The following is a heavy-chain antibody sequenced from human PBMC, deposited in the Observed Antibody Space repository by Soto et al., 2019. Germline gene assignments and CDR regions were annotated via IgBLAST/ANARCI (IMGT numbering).Heavy chain of an antibody. CDR1: GFTFSYHG. V-gene: IGHV3-33*01. CDR2: TWDDGNFK. CDR3: VRGGCSGARCQSHLEY. D-gene: IGHD2-15*01. J-gene: IGHJ4*02. Sequence: QVQLVESGGGVVQPGRSLRLSCAASGFTFSYHGMHWVRQAPGKGLEWVAVTWDDGNFKYYADSVKGRFTISRDNSNNMLYLQMNRMRVADTAMYYCVRGGCSGARCQSHLEYWGQGALVTVSS.